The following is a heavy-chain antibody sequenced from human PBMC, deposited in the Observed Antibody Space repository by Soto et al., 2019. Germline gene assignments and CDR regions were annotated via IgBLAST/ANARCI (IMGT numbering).Heavy chain of an antibody. Sequence: SETLSLTCTVSGGSINSFYWSWIRQSPGKGLEWIGYIYYTGSTVYNPSLKRRTTISLDTSKNQFSLNLTSVTAADTAVYYCARVRYGSGSYLHAFDYWGQGTLVTVSS. V-gene: IGHV4-59*01. CDR3: ARVRYGSGSYLHAFDY. CDR2: IYYTGST. J-gene: IGHJ4*02. D-gene: IGHD3-10*01. CDR1: GGSINSFY.